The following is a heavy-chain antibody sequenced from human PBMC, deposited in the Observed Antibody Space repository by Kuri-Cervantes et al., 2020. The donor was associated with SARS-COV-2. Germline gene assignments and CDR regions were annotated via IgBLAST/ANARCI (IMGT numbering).Heavy chain of an antibody. J-gene: IGHJ4*02. V-gene: IGHV3-7*01. Sequence: GESLKISCAASGFTFSSYWMSWVRQAPGKGLEWVANIKQDGSEKYYVDSVKGRFTISRDNAKNSLYLQMNSLRAEDTAVYYCAREGDIVAVPAVYFDYWGQGTLVTVSS. CDR3: AREGDIVAVPAVYFDY. CDR2: IKQDGSEK. CDR1: GFTFSSYW. D-gene: IGHD2-2*01.